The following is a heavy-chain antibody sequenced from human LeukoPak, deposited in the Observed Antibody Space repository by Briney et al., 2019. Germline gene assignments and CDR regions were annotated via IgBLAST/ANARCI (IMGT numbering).Heavy chain of an antibody. CDR3: ARRAGAYSHPYDY. D-gene: IGHD4/OR15-4a*01. CDR2: IIPIFGTA. J-gene: IGHJ4*02. V-gene: IGHV1-69*06. CDR1: GGTFSNYA. Sequence: SVKVSCKASGGTFSNYAFSWVRQAPGQGLEWMGGIIPIFGTANYAQKFQGRVTITADKSTSTAYMELSSLRSEDTAVYYCARRAGAYSHPYDYWGQGTLVTVSS.